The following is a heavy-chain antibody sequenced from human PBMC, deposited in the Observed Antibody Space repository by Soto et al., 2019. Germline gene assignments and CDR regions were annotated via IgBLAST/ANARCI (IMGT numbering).Heavy chain of an antibody. D-gene: IGHD2-15*01. Sequence: GGSLRLSCAASGFTFSSYGMHWVRQAPGKGLEWVAVMWYDGSNKYYADSVKGRFTISRDNSKNTLYLQMNSLRAEDTAVYYCARSGYSGYDFLVCSGGSCYSDYYYGMDVWGQGTTVTVSS. V-gene: IGHV3-33*01. J-gene: IGHJ6*02. CDR3: ARSGYSGYDFLVCSGGSCYSDYYYGMDV. CDR1: GFTFSSYG. CDR2: MWYDGSNK.